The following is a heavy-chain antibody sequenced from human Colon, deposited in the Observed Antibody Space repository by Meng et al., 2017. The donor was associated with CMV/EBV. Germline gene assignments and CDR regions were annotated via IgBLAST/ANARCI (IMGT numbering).Heavy chain of an antibody. CDR3: AKGVGSGWYGLVFQIANHNWFDP. D-gene: IGHD6-19*01. Sequence: SETLSLTCTVSGGSIISYYWSWIRQPPGKGLEWIGYIDYSGSTNYNPSLKSRVTISIDTSKNQFSLKLSSVTAADTAVYYCAKGVGSGWYGLVFQIANHNWFDPWGQGTLVTVSS. CDR1: GGSIISYY. J-gene: IGHJ5*02. V-gene: IGHV4-59*01. CDR2: IDYSGST.